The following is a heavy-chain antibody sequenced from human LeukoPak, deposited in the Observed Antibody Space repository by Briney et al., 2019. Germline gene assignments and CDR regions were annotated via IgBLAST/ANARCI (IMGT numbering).Heavy chain of an antibody. V-gene: IGHV3-23*01. D-gene: IGHD2-2*01. Sequence: GGSLRLSCAGSGFIFSDYGMSWSRQAPGQGLEWVSSISGSGGRTYYADSVRGRFTISRDNSKNTVYLQMNSLRAEDTAEYFGAKTLGSCAILPYSWGQGTLVTVSS. CDR1: GFIFSDYG. CDR2: ISGSGGRT. J-gene: IGHJ4*02. CDR3: AKTLGSCAILPYS.